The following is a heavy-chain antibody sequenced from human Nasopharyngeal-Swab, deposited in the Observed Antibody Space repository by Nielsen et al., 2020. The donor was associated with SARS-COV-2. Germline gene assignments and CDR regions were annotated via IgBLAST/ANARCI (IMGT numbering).Heavy chain of an antibody. CDR2: INHSGST. J-gene: IGHJ3*02. V-gene: IGHV4-34*01. D-gene: IGHD1-14*01. Sequence: RQAPGKGLERIGEINHSGSTNYNPSLKSRVTISVDTSKNQFSLKLSSVTAADTAVYYCARESPAGDAFDIWGQGTMVTVSS. CDR3: ARESPAGDAFDI.